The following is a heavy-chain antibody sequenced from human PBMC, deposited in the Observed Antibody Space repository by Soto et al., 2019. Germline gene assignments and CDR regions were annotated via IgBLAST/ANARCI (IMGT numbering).Heavy chain of an antibody. D-gene: IGHD5-18*01. CDR2: ISAYNGNT. J-gene: IGHJ6*02. CDR3: ARDPEGGYSHGPSYYYYGMDV. Sequence: ASVKVSCKASGYTFTSYGISWVRQAPGQGLEWMGWISAYNGNTNYAQKLQGRVTMTTDTSTSTAYMELRSLRSDDTAVYYCARDPEGGYSHGPSYYYYGMDVWGQGTTVTVSS. V-gene: IGHV1-18*04. CDR1: GYTFTSYG.